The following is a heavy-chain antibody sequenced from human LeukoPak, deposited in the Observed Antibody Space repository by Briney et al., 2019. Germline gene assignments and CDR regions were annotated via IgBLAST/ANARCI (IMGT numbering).Heavy chain of an antibody. V-gene: IGHV4-61*03. CDR2: IYYSGST. CDR1: GGSISSGDYY. D-gene: IGHD3-10*01. CDR3: ARCPGSRSYYMRWFDP. Sequence: SETLSLTCTVSGGSISSGDYYWSWIRQPPGKGLEWIGYIYYSGSTNYNPSLKSRVTISVDTSKDHFSLKLSSVTAADTAVYYCARCPGSRSYYMRWFDPWGQGTLVTVSS. J-gene: IGHJ5*02.